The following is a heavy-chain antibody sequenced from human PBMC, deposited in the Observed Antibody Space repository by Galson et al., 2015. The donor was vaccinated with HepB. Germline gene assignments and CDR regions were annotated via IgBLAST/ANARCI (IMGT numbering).Heavy chain of an antibody. D-gene: IGHD7-27*01. CDR1: GYTFTSYA. CDR2: INAGNGNT. J-gene: IGHJ6*02. CDR3: ARTKRRRAWDGMDV. V-gene: IGHV1-3*01. Sequence: SVKVSCKASGYTFTSYAMHWVRQAPGQRLEWMGWINAGNGNTKYSQKFQGRVTITRDTSASTAYMELSSLRSEDTAVHYCARTKRRRAWDGMDVWGQGTTVTVSS.